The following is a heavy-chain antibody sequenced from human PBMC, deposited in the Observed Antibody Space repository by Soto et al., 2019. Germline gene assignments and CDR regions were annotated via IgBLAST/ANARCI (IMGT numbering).Heavy chain of an antibody. CDR3: ATADGFGVVTPFFEY. D-gene: IGHD3-3*01. Sequence: QLQLQESGPGLVKPSETLSLTCTVSGGSISSRSHYWGWIRQSPGKHLEWIGSSVYRGSTHYNPSLKTRVTISVDTSKNQVSLKVYSVTAADTAVYYCATADGFGVVTPFFEYWGQGILVTFSS. CDR1: GGSISSRSHY. J-gene: IGHJ4*02. V-gene: IGHV4-39*01. CDR2: SVYRGST.